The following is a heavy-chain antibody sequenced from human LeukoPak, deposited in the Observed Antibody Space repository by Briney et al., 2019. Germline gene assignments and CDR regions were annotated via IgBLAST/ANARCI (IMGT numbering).Heavy chain of an antibody. Sequence: PSETLSLTCTVSGGSISSGGYYWSWIRQHPGKGLEWIGYIYYSGSTYYNPSLKSRVTISVDTSKNQFSLKLGSVTAADTAVYYCAREAPILAYGMDVWGQGTTVTVSS. J-gene: IGHJ6*02. D-gene: IGHD2-21*01. V-gene: IGHV4-31*03. CDR1: GGSISSGGYY. CDR3: AREAPILAYGMDV. CDR2: IYYSGST.